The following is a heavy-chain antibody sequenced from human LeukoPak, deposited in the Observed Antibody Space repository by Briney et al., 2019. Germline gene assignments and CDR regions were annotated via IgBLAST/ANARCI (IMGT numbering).Heavy chain of an antibody. Sequence: SETLSLTCAVYGGSFSGYYWSWIRQPPGKGLEWIGEINHSGSTNYNPSLKSRVTISVDTSKNQFSLKLSSVTAADTAVYYCARLEGGWYGYWGQGTLVTVSS. CDR1: GGSFSGYY. V-gene: IGHV4-34*01. J-gene: IGHJ4*02. CDR3: ARLEGGWYGY. D-gene: IGHD6-19*01. CDR2: INHSGST.